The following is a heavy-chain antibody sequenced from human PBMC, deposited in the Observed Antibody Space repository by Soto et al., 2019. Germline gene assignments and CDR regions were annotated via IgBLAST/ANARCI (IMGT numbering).Heavy chain of an antibody. CDR1: GGTFSSYT. Sequence: ASVKVSCKASGGTFSSYTISWVRQAPGQGLEWMGRIIPILGIANYAQKFQGRVTITADKSTSTAYMELSSLRSEDTAVYYCARGKELSNFDYWGQGTLVTVSS. D-gene: IGHD3-16*02. V-gene: IGHV1-69*02. CDR3: ARGKELSNFDY. CDR2: IIPILGIA. J-gene: IGHJ4*02.